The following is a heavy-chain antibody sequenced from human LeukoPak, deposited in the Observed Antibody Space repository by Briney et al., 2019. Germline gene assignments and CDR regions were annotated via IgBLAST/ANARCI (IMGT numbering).Heavy chain of an antibody. Sequence: PGRPLRLSCAASGFTFSSYAMRWVRQAPGKGLEWVAVISYDGSNKYYADSVKGRFTISRDNSKNTLYLQMNSLRAEDTAVYYCARDSCSSTSCYFEYFQHWGQGTLVTVSS. CDR1: GFTFSSYA. CDR3: ARDSCSSTSCYFEYFQH. J-gene: IGHJ1*01. D-gene: IGHD2-2*01. CDR2: ISYDGSNK. V-gene: IGHV3-30*04.